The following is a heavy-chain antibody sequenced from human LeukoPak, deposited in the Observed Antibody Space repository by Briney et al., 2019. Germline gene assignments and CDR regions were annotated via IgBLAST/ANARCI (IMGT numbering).Heavy chain of an antibody. J-gene: IGHJ6*03. CDR3: ARGAQGIWSGYWNYMDV. D-gene: IGHD3-3*01. Sequence: ASVKVSCKASGYTFTGYYMHWVRQAPGQGLEWMGWINPDSGGTNYAQKFQGRVTMTRDTSISTAYMELSRLRSDDTAVYYCARGAQGIWSGYWNYMDVWGKGTTVTVSS. V-gene: IGHV1-2*02. CDR2: INPDSGGT. CDR1: GYTFTGYY.